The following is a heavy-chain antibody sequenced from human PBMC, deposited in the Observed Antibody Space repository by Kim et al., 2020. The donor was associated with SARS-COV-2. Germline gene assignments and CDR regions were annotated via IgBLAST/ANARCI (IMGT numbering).Heavy chain of an antibody. V-gene: IGHV3-21*01. CDR3: ARDHYGDYAKDY. D-gene: IGHD4-17*01. J-gene: IGHJ4*02. Sequence: GGSLRLSCAASGFTFTSYSMNWVRQAPGKGLEWVSSISSSSTYRYYADSVKCRFTISRDNAKNSLYLQMNSLRAEDTAVYYCARDHYGDYAKDYWGRGTLVTVSS. CDR2: ISSSSTYR. CDR1: GFTFTSYS.